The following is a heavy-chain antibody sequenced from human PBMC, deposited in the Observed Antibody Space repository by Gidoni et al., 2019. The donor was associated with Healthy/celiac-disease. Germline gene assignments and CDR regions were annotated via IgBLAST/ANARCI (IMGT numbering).Heavy chain of an antibody. Sequence: EVQLLESGGGLVQPGGSLRRSCAASGFTFSSYAMSWVRQAPGKGLEWVSAISGSGGSTYYADSVKGRFTISRDNSKNTLYLQMNSLRAEDTAVYYCAKDKGEGSSSWGFDYWGQGTLVTVSS. J-gene: IGHJ4*02. D-gene: IGHD6-13*01. V-gene: IGHV3-23*01. CDR2: ISGSGGST. CDR3: AKDKGEGSSSWGFDY. CDR1: GFTFSSYA.